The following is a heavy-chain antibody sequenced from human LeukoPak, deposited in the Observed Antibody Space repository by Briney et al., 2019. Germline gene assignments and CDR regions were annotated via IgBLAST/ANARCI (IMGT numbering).Heavy chain of an antibody. Sequence: ASVKVSCKASGYTFTSYDINWVRQATGQGLEWMGWMNPNSGNTGYAQKFQGRVTITRNTSISTAYMELSSLRSGDTAVYYCARGRGTITSYSSSSGRWEGAYYYYYYMDVWGKGTTVTVSS. V-gene: IGHV1-8*03. J-gene: IGHJ6*03. CDR2: MNPNSGNT. CDR1: GYTFTSYD. CDR3: ARGRGTITSYSSSSGRWEGAYYYYYYMDV. D-gene: IGHD6-6*01.